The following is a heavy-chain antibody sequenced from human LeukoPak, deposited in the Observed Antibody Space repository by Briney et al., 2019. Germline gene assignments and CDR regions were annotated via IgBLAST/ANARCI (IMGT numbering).Heavy chain of an antibody. D-gene: IGHD3-16*01. CDR3: VRRLRPSLGMDV. CDR2: VYPNGGT. CDR1: GFTIGDTY. V-gene: IGHV3-66*04. Sequence: GGSLRLSCEASGFTIGDTYMNWVRRAPGKGLEWVSTVYPNGGTYYADSVRNRFTMSRDTLKNTLFLQMNSLSAGDTALYYCVRRLRPSLGMDVWGQGTTLIVSS. J-gene: IGHJ6*02.